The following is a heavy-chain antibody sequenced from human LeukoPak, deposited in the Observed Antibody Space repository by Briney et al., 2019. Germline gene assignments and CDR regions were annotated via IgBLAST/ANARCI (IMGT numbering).Heavy chain of an antibody. CDR2: ISGSGDNT. D-gene: IGHD3-22*01. CDR1: GVTLSSYA. V-gene: IGHV3-23*01. Sequence: GGSPRLSCTASGVTLSSYAMSWVRQAPGKGLEWVSGISGSGDNTYYADSVKGRFTISRGNSKNTLYVQVNSLGTEDTAAYYCAKGSYYDSSGSFYFDYWGQGTLVTVSS. J-gene: IGHJ4*02. CDR3: AKGSYYDSSGSFYFDY.